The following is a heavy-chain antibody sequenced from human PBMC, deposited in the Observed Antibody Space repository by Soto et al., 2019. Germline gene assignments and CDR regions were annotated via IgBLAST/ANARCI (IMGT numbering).Heavy chain of an antibody. CDR2: IYYSGST. J-gene: IGHJ3*02. CDR3: ARVGGDYDEYDAFDI. Sequence: SETLSLTCTVSGGSISSYYWSWIRQPPGKGLEWIGYIYYSGSTNYNPSLKSRVTISVDTSKNQFSLKLSSVTAADTAVYYCARVGGDYDEYDAFDIWGQGTMVTVSS. D-gene: IGHD4-17*01. CDR1: GGSISSYY. V-gene: IGHV4-59*01.